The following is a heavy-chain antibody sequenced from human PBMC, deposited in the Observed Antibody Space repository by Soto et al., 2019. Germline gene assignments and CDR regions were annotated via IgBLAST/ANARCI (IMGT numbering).Heavy chain of an antibody. D-gene: IGHD5-18*01. CDR2: ISGSGGST. CDR3: AKAGTPMVTFYYYGMDV. J-gene: IGHJ6*02. V-gene: IGHV3-23*01. CDR1: GFTFSSYA. Sequence: EVQLLESGGGLVQPGGSLRLSCAASGFTFSSYAMSWVRQAPGKGLEWVSGISGSGGSTYYADSVKGRFTISRDNVKNTLYLQMNSLRAEDTAVYYCAKAGTPMVTFYYYGMDVWGQGTTVTVSS.